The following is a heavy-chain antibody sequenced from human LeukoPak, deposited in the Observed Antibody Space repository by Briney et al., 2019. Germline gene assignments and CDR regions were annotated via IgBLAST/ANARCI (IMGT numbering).Heavy chain of an antibody. CDR1: GYSFTSYW. Sequence: LGESLTISCKGSGYSFTSYWIGWVRQMPGKGLEWMGIIYPGDSDTRYSPSFQGQVTISADKSISTAYLQWSSLKASDTAMYYCARSQYYYGSGSYFPFDYWGQGTLVTVSS. V-gene: IGHV5-51*01. D-gene: IGHD3-10*01. J-gene: IGHJ4*02. CDR3: ARSQYYYGSGSYFPFDY. CDR2: IYPGDSDT.